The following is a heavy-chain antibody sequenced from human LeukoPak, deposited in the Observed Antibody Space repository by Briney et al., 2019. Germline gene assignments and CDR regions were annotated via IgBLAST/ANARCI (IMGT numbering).Heavy chain of an antibody. CDR3: ASSIAAAGTLDY. D-gene: IGHD6-13*01. Sequence: SQTLSLTCTVSGGSISSGDYYWSWIRQPPGTGLEWIGYIYYSGSTYYNPSLKSRVTISVDTSKNQFSLKLSSVTAADTAVYYCASSIAAAGTLDYWGQGTLVTVSS. J-gene: IGHJ4*02. V-gene: IGHV4-30-4*08. CDR1: GGSISSGDYY. CDR2: IYYSGST.